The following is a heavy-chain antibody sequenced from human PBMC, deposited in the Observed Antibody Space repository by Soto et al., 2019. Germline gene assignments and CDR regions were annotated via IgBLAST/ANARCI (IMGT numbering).Heavy chain of an antibody. J-gene: IGHJ4*02. Sequence: EVQLVESGGDLVQPGGSLRLSCAASGFTFSNYWMHWVRQAPGEGLVWVSHIDTNGSAISYADFVEGRFTISRDNAKNTLYLQMNSLRTEDTAVYYCARQASFDYWGRGTLVTVSS. CDR2: IDTNGSAI. CDR1: GFTFSNYW. V-gene: IGHV3-74*01. CDR3: ARQASFDY.